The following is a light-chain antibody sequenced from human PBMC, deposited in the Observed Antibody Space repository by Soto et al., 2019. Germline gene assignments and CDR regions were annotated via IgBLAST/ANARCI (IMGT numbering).Light chain of an antibody. CDR3: QQSYPLPT. CDR2: WAS. V-gene: IGKV4-1*01. Sequence: DIVMTQSPDSLAVSLGERATINCKSSQSILHSPNNKDALTWYQQKPGQPPQLLINWASTRESGVPDRFSGDGSGTDFTLTISRLQAEDVAVYYCQQSYPLPTFGQGTRVEIK. CDR1: QSILHSPNNKDA. J-gene: IGKJ1*01.